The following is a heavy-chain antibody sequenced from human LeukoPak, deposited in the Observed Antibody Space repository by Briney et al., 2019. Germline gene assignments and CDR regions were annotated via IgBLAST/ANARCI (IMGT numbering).Heavy chain of an antibody. V-gene: IGHV3-30*18. CDR3: ANSPSSVWHYFDS. CDR1: GFTFSSYN. CDR2: ISYDGSNK. D-gene: IGHD6-19*01. J-gene: IGHJ4*02. Sequence: PGRSLRLSCAASGFTFSSYNIHWVRQAPGKGLEWVAVISYDGSNKYYADSVKGRFTISRDNSKSTMYLQMNSLRAEDTAVYYCANSPSSVWHYFDSWGQGTLVTVSS.